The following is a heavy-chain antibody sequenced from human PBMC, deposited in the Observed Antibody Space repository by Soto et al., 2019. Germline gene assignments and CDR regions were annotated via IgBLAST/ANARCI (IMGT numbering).Heavy chain of an antibody. J-gene: IGHJ4*02. CDR2: ISSSSSTI. D-gene: IGHD3-3*01. CDR1: GFPFNSYS. V-gene: IGHV3-48*01. CDR3: ARDATYNDFLSGSTFDY. Sequence: GGSLRLSCAASGFPFNSYSMNWVRQAPGMGLEWVSYISSSSSTIYYADSVKGRFTISRDNAKNSLYLQMSSLRAEDTAVYYCARDATYNDFLSGSTFDYWGQGTLVTVSS.